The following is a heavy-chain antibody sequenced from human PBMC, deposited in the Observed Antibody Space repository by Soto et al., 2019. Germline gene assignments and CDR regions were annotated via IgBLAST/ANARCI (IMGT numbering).Heavy chain of an antibody. CDR3: ARACCNEETWFDP. Sequence: EVQLVESGGDLVQPGGSLRLSCAASGVTFSGYWMHWVRQAPGKGLVWVSRINSDGSRTDYADSVKGRFTIYRDIAKNTVHLQMNSLRVEDTAVYYCARACCNEETWFDPWGQGTLVTVSS. CDR1: GVTFSGYW. D-gene: IGHD2-2*01. V-gene: IGHV3-74*01. J-gene: IGHJ5*02. CDR2: INSDGSRT.